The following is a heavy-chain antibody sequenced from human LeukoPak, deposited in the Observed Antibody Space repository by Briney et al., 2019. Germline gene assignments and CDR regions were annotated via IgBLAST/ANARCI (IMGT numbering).Heavy chain of an antibody. J-gene: IGHJ3*02. V-gene: IGHV1-3*01. CDR3: ARDWTGLNAFDI. CDR2: INAGNGNT. CDR1: GYTFTSYA. Sequence: ASVKVSCKASGYTFTSYAMHWVRQAPGQRLEWMGWINAGNGNTKYSQKFQGRVTITRDTSASTAYMELSSLRSEDTAVYYCARDWTGLNAFDIWGQGTMVTVSS. D-gene: IGHD3/OR15-3a*01.